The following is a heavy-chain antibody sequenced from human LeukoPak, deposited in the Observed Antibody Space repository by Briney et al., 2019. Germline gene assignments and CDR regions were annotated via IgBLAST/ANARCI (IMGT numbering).Heavy chain of an antibody. Sequence: GGSLRLSCAGSGFTFGGYGMHWFRQTPGKGLEWVAVIAYDGSRAFYADSVKGRFTISRDNSKNTMSVQMDDLRAEDTAVYYCAREKMYYYGSGSGGAFDIWGQGTMVTVSS. D-gene: IGHD3-10*01. V-gene: IGHV3-33*01. CDR1: GFTFGGYG. CDR3: AREKMYYYGSGSGGAFDI. CDR2: IAYDGSRA. J-gene: IGHJ3*02.